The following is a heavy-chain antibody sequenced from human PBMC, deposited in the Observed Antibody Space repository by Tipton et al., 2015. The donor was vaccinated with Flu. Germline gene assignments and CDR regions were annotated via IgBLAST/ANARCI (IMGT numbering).Heavy chain of an antibody. CDR2: ISYDGSNK. D-gene: IGHD2-2*01. CDR3: ARDDVPPTVVPPPAIGVLYNWFDP. Sequence: SLRLSCAASGFTFSSYGMHWVRQAPGKGLEWVAVISYDGSNKFYADSVKGRFTISRENSKSTLYLQMNSLRAEDTAVYYCARDDVPPTVVPPPAIGVLYNWFDPWGQGTLVTVSS. J-gene: IGHJ5*02. V-gene: IGHV3-30*03. CDR1: GFTFSSYG.